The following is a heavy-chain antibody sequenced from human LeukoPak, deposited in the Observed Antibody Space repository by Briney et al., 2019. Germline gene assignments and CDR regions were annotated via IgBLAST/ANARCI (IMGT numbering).Heavy chain of an antibody. CDR3: ARARNYYDSSGFYSEGDAFDI. D-gene: IGHD3-22*01. V-gene: IGHV4-59*01. J-gene: IGHJ3*02. Sequence: SETLSLTCTVSGGSISSYHWSWIRQPPGKGLESIGYIYSSGSTHYNPSLKSRGTISVDTSKNQFSLKLSSVTAADTAVYYCARARNYYDSSGFYSEGDAFDIWGQGTMVTVSS. CDR2: IYSSGST. CDR1: GGSISSYH.